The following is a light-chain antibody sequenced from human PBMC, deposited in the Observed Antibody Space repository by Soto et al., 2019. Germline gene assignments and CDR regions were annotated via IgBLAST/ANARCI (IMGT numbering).Light chain of an antibody. V-gene: IGLV2-11*01. CDR3: CSYAGSYNWV. J-gene: IGLJ3*02. CDR1: SSDVGGYNY. CDR2: DVS. Sequence: QSALTQPRSVSGSPGHSVTISCTGTSSDVGGYNYVSWYQQHPGKAPKLMIYDVSKRPSGVPDRFSGSKSGNTASLTISGLQAEDEADYYCCSYAGSYNWVFGGGTKVTVL.